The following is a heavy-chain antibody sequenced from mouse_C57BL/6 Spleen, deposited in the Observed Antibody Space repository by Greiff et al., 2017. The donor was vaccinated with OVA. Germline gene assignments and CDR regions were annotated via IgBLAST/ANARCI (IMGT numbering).Heavy chain of an antibody. J-gene: IGHJ4*01. D-gene: IGHD2-3*01. V-gene: IGHV1-18*01. CDR1: GYTFTDYN. CDR3: ARGGRDDDYYAMDY. Sequence: VQLQQSGPELVKPGASVKLPCKASGYTFTDYNMDWVKQSHGKSLEWIGDINPNNGGTIYNQKFKGKATLTVDKSSSTAYMELRSLTSEDTAVYYCARGGRDDDYYAMDYWGQGTSVTVSS. CDR2: INPNNGGT.